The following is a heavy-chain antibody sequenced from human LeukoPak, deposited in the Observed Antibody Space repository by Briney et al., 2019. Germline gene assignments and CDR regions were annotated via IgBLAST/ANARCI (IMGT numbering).Heavy chain of an antibody. CDR3: ARDLGSGWCYDY. CDR1: GFTFSGSA. J-gene: IGHJ4*02. CDR2: IRSKANSYAT. Sequence: GGSLRLSCAASGFTFSGSAMHWVRQASGKGLEWVGRIRSKANSYATAYAASVKGRFTISRDNSKNTLYLQMNSLRAEDTTVYYCARDLGSGWCYDYWGQGTLVTVSS. D-gene: IGHD6-19*01. V-gene: IGHV3-73*01.